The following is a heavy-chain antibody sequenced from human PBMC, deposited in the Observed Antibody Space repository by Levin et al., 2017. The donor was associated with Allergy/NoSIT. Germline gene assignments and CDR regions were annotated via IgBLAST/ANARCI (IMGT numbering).Heavy chain of an antibody. D-gene: IGHD3-3*01. CDR2: LYYSGST. J-gene: IGHJ4*02. CDR3: ARVRNRYFDFWSGYYPEDS. V-gene: IGHV4-30-4*01. CDR1: GGSISSGDYY. Sequence: SSETLSLTCTVSGGSISSGDYYWTWIRQPPGKGLEWIGYLYYSGSTYFNPSLKSRGTISVDTSKNQFSLELSSVTAADTAVYYCARVRNRYFDFWSGYYPEDSWGQGTLVTVSS.